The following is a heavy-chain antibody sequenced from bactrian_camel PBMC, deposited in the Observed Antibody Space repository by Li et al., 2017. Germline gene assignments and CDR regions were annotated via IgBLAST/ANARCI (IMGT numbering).Heavy chain of an antibody. D-gene: IGHD1*01. V-gene: IGHV3S40*01. CDR1: QFTFSNYA. J-gene: IGHJ6*01. CDR3: TLTYATRADFGY. CDR2: INSGGGNT. Sequence: DVQLVESGGGLVQPGGSLRLSCTASQFTFSNYAMNWVRQLPEKGREWVSSINSGGGNTDYADSVKGRFTISRDNTKNMVYLQMTSLKSEDTALYYCTLTYATRADFGYWGQGTQVTVS.